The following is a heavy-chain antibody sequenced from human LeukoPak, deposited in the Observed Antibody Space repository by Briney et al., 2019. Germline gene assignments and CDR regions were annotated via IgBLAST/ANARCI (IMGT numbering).Heavy chain of an antibody. D-gene: IGHD3-10*01. Sequence: GGSLRLSCAASGFTFSSYAMSWVRQAPGKGLEWVSAISGSGGSTYYADSVKGRFTISRDNSKNTLYLQMNSLRAEDTAVYYCAKGVARGSGLYCYGMDVWGQGTTVTVSS. CDR3: AKGVARGSGLYCYGMDV. V-gene: IGHV3-23*01. CDR1: GFTFSSYA. CDR2: ISGSGGST. J-gene: IGHJ6*02.